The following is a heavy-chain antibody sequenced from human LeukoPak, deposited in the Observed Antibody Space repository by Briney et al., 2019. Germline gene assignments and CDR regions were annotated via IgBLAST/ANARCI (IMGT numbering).Heavy chain of an antibody. V-gene: IGHV3-21*01. J-gene: IGHJ1*01. D-gene: IGHD2-2*01. CDR2: ISSSSSYI. Sequence: GGSLRLSCAASGFTFSTYSMNWVRQAPGRGLEWVSSISSSSSYIYYADSVKGRFTISRDNAKNSLYLQMNSLRAEDAAVYYCARQIGACSSTSCSKYFQHWGQGTLVTVSS. CDR1: GFTFSTYS. CDR3: ARQIGACSSTSCSKYFQH.